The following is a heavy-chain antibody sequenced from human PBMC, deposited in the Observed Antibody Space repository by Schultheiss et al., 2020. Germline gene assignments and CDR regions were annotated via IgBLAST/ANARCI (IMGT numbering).Heavy chain of an antibody. CDR3: ARTDRRRSGWRSPLGYFQH. CDR2: IYTSGST. J-gene: IGHJ1*01. CDR1: GGSISSYY. Sequence: SETLSLTCTVSGGSISSYYWSWIRQPAGKGLEWIGRIYTSGSTNYNPSLKSRVTMSVDTSKNQFSLKLSSVTAADTAVYYCARTDRRRSGWRSPLGYFQHWGQGTLVTVSS. V-gene: IGHV4-4*07. D-gene: IGHD6-19*01.